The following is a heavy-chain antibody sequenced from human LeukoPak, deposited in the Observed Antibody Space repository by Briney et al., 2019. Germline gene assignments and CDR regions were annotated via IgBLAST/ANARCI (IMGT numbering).Heavy chain of an antibody. J-gene: IGHJ6*02. CDR2: INPNSGGT. V-gene: IGHV1-2*02. CDR3: ARDRTTYYYDSSGYSTAYYYGMDV. Sequence: GASVKVSCKASGYTYTGYYMHWVRQAPGQGLEWMGWINPNSGGTNDAQKFQGRVTMTRDTSISTAYMELSRLRSDDTAVYYCARDRTTYYYDSSGYSTAYYYGMDVWGQGTTVTVSS. D-gene: IGHD3-22*01. CDR1: GYTYTGYY.